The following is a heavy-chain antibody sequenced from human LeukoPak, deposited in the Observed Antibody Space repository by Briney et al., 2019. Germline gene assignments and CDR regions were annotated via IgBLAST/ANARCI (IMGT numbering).Heavy chain of an antibody. CDR1: GFTFDDYA. CDR2: ISWNSGSI. Sequence: GGSLRLSCAASGFTFDDYAMHWVRQAPGKGLEWVSGISWNSGSIGYADSVKGRFTISRDSAKNSLYLQMNSLRAEDTALYYCAKDFTTGPKGGFDPWGQGTLVTVSS. D-gene: IGHD1-1*01. CDR3: AKDFTTGPKGGFDP. V-gene: IGHV3-9*01. J-gene: IGHJ5*02.